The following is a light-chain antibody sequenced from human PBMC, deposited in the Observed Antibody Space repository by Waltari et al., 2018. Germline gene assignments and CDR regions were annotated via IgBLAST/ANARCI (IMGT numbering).Light chain of an antibody. V-gene: IGKV3-20*01. Sequence: SCRASQSVSRFLAVYQQKPGQAPRLLIYCASTRATGIPDRFSGSGSGTDFSLTISRLEPEDFAVYYCQKYDRLPATFGQGTKVEIK. CDR3: QKYDRLPAT. CDR2: CAS. J-gene: IGKJ1*01. CDR1: QSVSRF.